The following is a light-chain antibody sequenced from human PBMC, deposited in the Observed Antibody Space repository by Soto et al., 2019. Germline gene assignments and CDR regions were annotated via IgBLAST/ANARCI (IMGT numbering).Light chain of an antibody. Sequence: QSALTQPRSVSGSPGQSVTMSCTGTGSDVGGSKFVSWYQQHPGKVPKLMIYDVNKRPSGVPDRLSGSKSGNTASLTIPGLLAEDEADYYCCSHAGTYYVFGTGTKVTVL. J-gene: IGLJ1*01. CDR3: CSHAGTYYV. CDR2: DVN. CDR1: GSDVGGSKF. V-gene: IGLV2-11*01.